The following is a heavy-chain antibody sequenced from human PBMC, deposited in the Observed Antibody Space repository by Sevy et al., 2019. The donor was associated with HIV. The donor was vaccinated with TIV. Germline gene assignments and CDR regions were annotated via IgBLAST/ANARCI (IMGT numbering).Heavy chain of an antibody. CDR2: IRQDGSEK. CDR1: GFTFRNFW. Sequence: GGSLRLSCAVSGFTFRNFWMSWVRQAPGKGLEWVANIRQDGSEKYYVDSVRGRFTTSRDNAKNSLFLQLTSLRADDTAIYYCAKSYFGSGTSYGMDLWGRGTTVTVSS. J-gene: IGHJ6*02. D-gene: IGHD3-10*01. V-gene: IGHV3-7*01. CDR3: AKSYFGSGTSYGMDL.